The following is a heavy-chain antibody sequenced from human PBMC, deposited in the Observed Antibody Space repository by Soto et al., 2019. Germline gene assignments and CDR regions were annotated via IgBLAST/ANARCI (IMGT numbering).Heavy chain of an antibody. J-gene: IGHJ4*02. V-gene: IGHV3-48*02. CDR2: ISSSSSTI. Sequence: EVQLVESGGGLVQPGGSLRLSCAATGFTFSSYSMNWVRQAPGKGLEWVSYISSSSSTIYYADSVKGRFTISRDNAKNSLYLQLNSLRDEDTAVYYCERGYSGYDPFDYWGQGTLVTVSS. D-gene: IGHD5-12*01. CDR1: GFTFSSYS. CDR3: ERGYSGYDPFDY.